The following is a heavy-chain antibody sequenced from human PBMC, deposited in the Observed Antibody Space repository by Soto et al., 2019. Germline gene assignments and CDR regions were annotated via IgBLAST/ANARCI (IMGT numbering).Heavy chain of an antibody. V-gene: IGHV3-33*01. CDR1: GFTFSSYG. D-gene: IGHD5-18*01. CDR2: IWYDGSNK. J-gene: IGHJ4*02. CDR3: AREPSRGDSYGSYY. Sequence: QVQLVESGGGVVQPGRSLRLSCAASGFTFSSYGMHWVRQAPGKGLEWVAVIWYDGSNKYYADSVKGRFTISRDNSKSTLYLQMNSLIAEDTAVYYCAREPSRGDSYGSYYWGKGTLGTVSS.